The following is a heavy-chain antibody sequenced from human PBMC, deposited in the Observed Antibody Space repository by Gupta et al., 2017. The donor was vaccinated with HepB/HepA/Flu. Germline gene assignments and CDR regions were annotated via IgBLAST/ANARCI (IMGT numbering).Heavy chain of an antibody. J-gene: IGHJ4*02. D-gene: IGHD2-21*01. V-gene: IGHV4-34*01. Sequence: QVQLQQWGAGLLKPSETLSLTCAVYGGSFSGYYWSWIRQPPGKGLEWIGEINHSGSTNYDPSLKSRVTIAVDTAKHQVAMKLRYVTAADTAVYYVARVSSYSRFDDGGQGTLVTVSS. CDR3: ARVSSYSRFDD. CDR1: GGSFSGYY. CDR2: INHSGST.